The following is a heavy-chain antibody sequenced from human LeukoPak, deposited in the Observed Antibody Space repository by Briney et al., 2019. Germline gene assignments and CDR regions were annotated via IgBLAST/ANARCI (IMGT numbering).Heavy chain of an antibody. D-gene: IGHD1-20*01. J-gene: IGHJ5*02. CDR2: INPNSGGT. CDR1: GYTFTGYY. Sequence: ASVKVSCKASGYTFTGYYMHWVRQAPGQGLEWMGWINPNSGGTNYAQKFQGRVTMTRGTSISPAYMELSRLRSDDTAVYYCASLWSMVTGTPGPNWFDPWGQGTLVTVSS. CDR3: ASLWSMVTGTPGPNWFDP. V-gene: IGHV1-2*02.